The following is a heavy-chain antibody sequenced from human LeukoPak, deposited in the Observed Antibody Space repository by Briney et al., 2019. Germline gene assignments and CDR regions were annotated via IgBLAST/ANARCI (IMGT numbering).Heavy chain of an antibody. CDR2: IDPSDSYT. CDR1: GSRFTTYW. J-gene: IGHJ4*02. CDR3: ARHAKAYGSSCDY. D-gene: IGHD6-13*01. Sequence: GESLRISCKGSGSRFTTYWISWVRQIPGKGLGWMGRIDPSDSYTNYSPSFQGHVTISADKSFSTAYLQWTSLKASDTAMYYCARHAKAYGSSCDYWGQGTLVTVSS. V-gene: IGHV5-10-1*01.